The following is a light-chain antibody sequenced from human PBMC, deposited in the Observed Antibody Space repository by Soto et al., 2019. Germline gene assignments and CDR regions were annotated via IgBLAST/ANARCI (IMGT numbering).Light chain of an antibody. CDR2: DAS. CDR3: QQYDILPT. CDR1: QDISNF. Sequence: DILMTKSPSSLSASVGDRVTITCQASQDISNFLNWYQQKPGKAPKLLIYDASNLAAGVPTRFSGSGSGTDFTFTISSLQPEDTATYYCQQYDILPTFGQGTKLEIK. V-gene: IGKV1-33*01. J-gene: IGKJ2*01.